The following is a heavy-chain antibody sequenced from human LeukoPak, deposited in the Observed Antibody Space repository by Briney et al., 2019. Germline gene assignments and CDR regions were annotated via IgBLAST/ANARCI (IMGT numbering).Heavy chain of an antibody. D-gene: IGHD3-10*01. V-gene: IGHV4-39*07. Sequence: PSETLSLTCSVSGAPISSGSNYWGWIRQPPGKTLEWIGSIYSSGSTYYNPSLKSRVIIIIDTPKNQFSLKLSSVTAADTAVYYCARAYYGSGSYNFWGYYYYMDVWGKGTTVTISS. J-gene: IGHJ6*03. CDR1: GAPISSGSNY. CDR2: IYSSGST. CDR3: ARAYYGSGSYNFWGYYYYMDV.